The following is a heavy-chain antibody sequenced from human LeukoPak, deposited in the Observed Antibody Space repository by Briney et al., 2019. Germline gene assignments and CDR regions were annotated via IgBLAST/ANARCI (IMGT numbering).Heavy chain of an antibody. D-gene: IGHD1-26*01. Sequence: KASETLSLTCTVSGGSISSSSHYWGWIRQPPGKGLEWIGSMYYRGSTYHNPSLKSRVTISVDTSKNRFSLKLSSVTAADTAVYYCATTTIRLGYWGQGTLVTVSS. CDR2: MYYRGST. CDR1: GGSISSSSHY. J-gene: IGHJ4*02. CDR3: ATTTIRLGY. V-gene: IGHV4-39*07.